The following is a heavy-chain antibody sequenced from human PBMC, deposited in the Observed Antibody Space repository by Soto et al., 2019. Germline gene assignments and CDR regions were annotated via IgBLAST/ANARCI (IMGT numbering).Heavy chain of an antibody. J-gene: IGHJ4*02. D-gene: IGHD2-15*01. CDR2: IHNDGSST. CDR1: GITLSSYW. CDR3: AVRGGYTTPFAY. V-gene: IGHV3-74*01. Sequence: EVQLVESGGGLVQPGGSLRLSCAASGITLSSYWMYWVRQAPGKGLVWVSRIHNDGSSTSYAGSVKGRFTISGDNTTNTRHWYMTGLRAEYTAVYYCAVRGGYTTPFAYWGQGTLVTVSA.